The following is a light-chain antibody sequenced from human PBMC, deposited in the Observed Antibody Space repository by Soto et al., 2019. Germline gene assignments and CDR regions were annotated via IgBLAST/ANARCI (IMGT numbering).Light chain of an antibody. Sequence: QSVLTQPASVSGSPGQSITISCTGTSSDVGGYNYVSWYQQHPGKAPKLMIYAVTDRPSGVSSRFSGSKSGNTASLTISGLQAEDEADYYCSSYTSSSTLFGTGSQGHRP. V-gene: IGLV2-14*01. CDR2: AVT. J-gene: IGLJ1*01. CDR1: SSDVGGYNY. CDR3: SSYTSSSTL.